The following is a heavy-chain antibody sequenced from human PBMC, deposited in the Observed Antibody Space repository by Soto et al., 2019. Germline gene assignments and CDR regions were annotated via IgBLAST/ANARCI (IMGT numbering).Heavy chain of an antibody. J-gene: IGHJ3*02. CDR1: GGSINSYF. CDR3: ARTWLAGGTPADAFDI. V-gene: IGHV4-38-2*02. CDR2: IFHTGGT. D-gene: IGHD2-15*01. Sequence: PSETLSLTCTVSGGSINSYFWGWIRQPPGKGLEWIATIFHTGGTYYNPSLKSRVTISVDTSNNQFSLRLNSVTAADTALYFCARTWLAGGTPADAFDIWGQGTMVTVSS.